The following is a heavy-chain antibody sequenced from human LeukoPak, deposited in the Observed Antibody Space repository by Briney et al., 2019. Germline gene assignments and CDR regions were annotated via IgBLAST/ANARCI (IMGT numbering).Heavy chain of an antibody. Sequence: GGSLRLSCAASGFTLSYYWMHWVRQGPGKGLVWVSTISGDGSTTHYADSVKGRFTISRDNAKNTLYLEMNSLRAEDTAVYYCARDPRNKGFDPWGQGTLVTVSS. CDR3: ARDPRNKGFDP. J-gene: IGHJ5*02. CDR1: GFTLSYYW. V-gene: IGHV3-74*01. CDR2: ISGDGSTT. D-gene: IGHD1/OR15-1a*01.